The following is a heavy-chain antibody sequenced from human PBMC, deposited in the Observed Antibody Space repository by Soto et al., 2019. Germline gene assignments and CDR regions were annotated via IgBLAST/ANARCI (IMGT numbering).Heavy chain of an antibody. V-gene: IGHV4-30-2*01. Sequence: KPSETLSLTCTVSCDSMTSGDYSWSWIRQPPGKGLEWLGYIYRTGNTHYSPSLKSRVSISQDRSKNQFSLELTSVTAADTAVYYCARGDYQYSIDYWGQGTLVTVSS. D-gene: IGHD2-2*01. CDR1: CDSMTSGDYS. CDR2: IYRTGNT. CDR3: ARGDYQYSIDY. J-gene: IGHJ4*02.